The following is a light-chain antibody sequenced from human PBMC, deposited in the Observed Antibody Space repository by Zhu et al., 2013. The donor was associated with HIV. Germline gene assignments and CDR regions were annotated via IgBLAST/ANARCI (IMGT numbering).Light chain of an antibody. J-gene: IGLJ2*01. CDR3: SSYAGSNSVV. Sequence: QSVLTQPPSASGTPGQRVTISCSGNRSNIGTNTVNWYQQVPGAAPKLLIYSNTQRPSGVPDRFSGSKSGTSASLAITGLQAEDEADYYCSSYAGSNSVVFGGGTKLTVV. V-gene: IGLV1-44*01. CDR1: RSNIGTNT. CDR2: SNT.